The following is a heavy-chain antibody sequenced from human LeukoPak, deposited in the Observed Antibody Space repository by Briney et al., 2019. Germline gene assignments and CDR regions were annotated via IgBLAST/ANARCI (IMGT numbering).Heavy chain of an antibody. J-gene: IGHJ4*02. V-gene: IGHV1-18*01. D-gene: IGHD3-10*01. CDR2: ISAYNGNT. CDR3: ARGYYGSGSYFY. Sequence: ASVKVSCKASGYTFTSYGISWVRQAPGQVLAWMGWISAYNGNTNYAQKLQGRVTMTTDTSTSTAYMELSSLRSEDTAVYYCARGYYGSGSYFYWGRGTLVTVSS. CDR1: GYTFTSYG.